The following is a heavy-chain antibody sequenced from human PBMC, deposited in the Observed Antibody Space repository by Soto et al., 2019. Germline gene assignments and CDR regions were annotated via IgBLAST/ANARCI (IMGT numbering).Heavy chain of an antibody. V-gene: IGHV4-59*01. J-gene: IGHJ6*03. D-gene: IGHD4-17*01. CDR1: GGSISSYY. CDR2: IYYSGST. CDR3: ARVSYGDSEPYYYYYMDV. Sequence: SETLSLTCTVSGGSISSYYWSWIRQPPGKGLEWIGYIYYSGSTNYNPSLKSRVTISVDTSKNQFSLKLSSVTAADTAVYYCARVSYGDSEPYYYYYMDVWGKGTTVTVSS.